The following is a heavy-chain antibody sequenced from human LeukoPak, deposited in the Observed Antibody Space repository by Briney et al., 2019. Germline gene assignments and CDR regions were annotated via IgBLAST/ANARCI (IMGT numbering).Heavy chain of an antibody. V-gene: IGHV1-24*01. CDR2: FDPEVGET. D-gene: IGHD3-22*01. CDR1: GYTLTELS. Sequence: ASVKVSFKVSGYTLTELSMHWVRQAPGKGLEWMGGFDPEVGETIYAQKFQGRVTMTEDTSTDTAYMELSSLRSEDTDVYYCATYDTSAWGPGTLVTASS. CDR3: ATYDTSA. J-gene: IGHJ5*02.